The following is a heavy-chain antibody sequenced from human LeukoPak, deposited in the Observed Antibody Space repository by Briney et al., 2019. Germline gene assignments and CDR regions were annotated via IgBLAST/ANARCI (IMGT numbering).Heavy chain of an antibody. CDR2: INHSGST. J-gene: IGHJ4*02. V-gene: IGHV4-34*01. D-gene: IGHD4-17*01. CDR3: ARVARFGDYRR. Sequence: NSSETLSLTCTVSGGSISSYYWSWIRQPPGKGLEWIGEINHSGSTNYNPSLKSRVTISVDTSKNQFSLKLSSVTAADTAVYYCARVARFGDYRRWGQGTLVTVSS. CDR1: GGSISSYY.